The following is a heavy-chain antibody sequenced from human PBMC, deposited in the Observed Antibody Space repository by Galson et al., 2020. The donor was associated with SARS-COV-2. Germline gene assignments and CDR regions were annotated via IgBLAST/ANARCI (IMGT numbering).Heavy chain of an antibody. V-gene: IGHV1-18*01. CDR3: ARVGRATGGGYGMDV. J-gene: IGHJ6*02. CDR1: GYMLTGYG. Sequence: ASVKVSCKGSGYMLTGYGLSWVRQAPGQGLEWMGWISAYDGDTKNAQRFQDRVTMTTETSTRTAYMELRSLRSDDTAIYYCARVGRATGGGYGMDVWGQGTTVIVSS. D-gene: IGHD1-1*01. CDR2: ISAYDGDT.